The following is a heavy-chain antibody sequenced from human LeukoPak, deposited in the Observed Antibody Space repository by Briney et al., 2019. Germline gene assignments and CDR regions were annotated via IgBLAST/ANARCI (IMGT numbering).Heavy chain of an antibody. Sequence: GGSLRLSCAASAFTFRPYAMIWVPRAPGKGLEWVSTVSGSGGSTYYADSVKGRFTISRDNSNNTLYLEMNSLRAEDTAVYYCAKGAASRGYTYVANWGQGTLVSVSS. V-gene: IGHV3-23*01. CDR2: VSGSGGST. D-gene: IGHD5-18*01. J-gene: IGHJ4*02. CDR3: AKGAASRGYTYVAN. CDR1: AFTFRPYA.